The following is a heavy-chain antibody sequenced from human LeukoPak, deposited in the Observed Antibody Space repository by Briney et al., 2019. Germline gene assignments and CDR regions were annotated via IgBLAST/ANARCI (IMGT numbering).Heavy chain of an antibody. Sequence: PGGSLRLSCAASGFTFSSYGMSWVRQAPGKGLEWVSAISGSGGSTYYADSVKGRLTISRDNSKNILYLQMNSLKTEDTAMYYCTRGGPVWYSGEFDAWGQGTLVTVSS. V-gene: IGHV3-23*01. CDR1: GFTFSSYG. J-gene: IGHJ1*01. CDR2: ISGSGGST. D-gene: IGHD2-8*01. CDR3: TRGGPVWYSGEFDA.